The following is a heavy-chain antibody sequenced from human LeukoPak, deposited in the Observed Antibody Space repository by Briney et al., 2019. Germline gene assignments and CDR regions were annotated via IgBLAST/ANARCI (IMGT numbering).Heavy chain of an antibody. CDR3: ARIPYYYGSGSYSLDY. CDR1: GYTFIDYY. J-gene: IGHJ4*02. CDR2: INPNSGGT. V-gene: IGHV1-2*02. D-gene: IGHD3-10*01. Sequence: ASVEVSCKASGYTFIDYYMHWVRQAPGQGLEWMGWINPNSGGTNYAQKFQGRVTMTRDTSISTAYMELSRLISDDTAVYYCARIPYYYGSGSYSLDYWGQGTLVTVSS.